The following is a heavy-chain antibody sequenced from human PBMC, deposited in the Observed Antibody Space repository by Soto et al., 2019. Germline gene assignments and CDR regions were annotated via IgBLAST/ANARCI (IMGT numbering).Heavy chain of an antibody. CDR3: AKTGVETAGARRGDYFYGMDV. D-gene: IGHD5-18*01. Sequence: QVQLVQSGPEVRKPGSSVKVSCKASAGTFPHYALSWVRQAPGQGLEWMGGIIPVLATTTYAQKFQGRVSISADESTSTADIELSILNSEDTAVYYCAKTGVETAGARRGDYFYGMDVWGQGTTVSVFS. J-gene: IGHJ6*02. CDR2: IIPVLATT. V-gene: IGHV1-69*01. CDR1: AGTFPHYA.